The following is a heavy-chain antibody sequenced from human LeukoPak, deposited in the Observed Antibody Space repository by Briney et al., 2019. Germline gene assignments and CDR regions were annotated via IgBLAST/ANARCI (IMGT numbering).Heavy chain of an antibody. CDR2: IYTSGGT. CDR1: GGSISSSY. V-gene: IGHV4-4*09. D-gene: IGHD2-15*01. CDR3: ARRRSGGRDFDY. Sequence: SETLSLTCTVSGGSISSSYWNWLRQPPGKGLEWIGYIYTSGGTNYNPSLNRRVSISVDTSKNQFSLKLSSVTAADTAVYYCARRRSGGRDFDYWGQGTLVTVSS. J-gene: IGHJ4*02.